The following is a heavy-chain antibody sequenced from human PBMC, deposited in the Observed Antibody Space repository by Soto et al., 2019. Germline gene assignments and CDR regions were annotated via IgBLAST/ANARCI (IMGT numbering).Heavy chain of an antibody. J-gene: IGHJ4*02. D-gene: IGHD3-16*01. CDR2: IWYDGGNK. Sequence: PGGSLRLSCAASGFTFSTYGMHCVRQAPGKGLEWVAFIWYDGGNKYYAESVKGRFTISRDNSKNTLYLQMNSLRAEDTAVYYCARDGDVNTGFGKDYWGQGTLVTVSS. CDR3: ARDGDVNTGFGKDY. CDR1: GFTFSTYG. V-gene: IGHV3-33*01.